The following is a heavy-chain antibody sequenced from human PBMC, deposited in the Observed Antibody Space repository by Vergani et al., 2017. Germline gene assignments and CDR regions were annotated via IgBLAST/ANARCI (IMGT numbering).Heavy chain of an antibody. J-gene: IGHJ5*02. V-gene: IGHV4-61*02. CDR1: GGSISSGSYF. CDR3: TRHWAVVAANNWFDP. CDR2: ISTSGST. D-gene: IGHD2-15*01. Sequence: QVQLQESGPGLVKPSQTLSLTCTVSGGSISSGSYFWSWVRQPAGRGLEWIGRISTSGSTYYNPSLKSRVTISIVTSKNQFSLKLTSVTAADTAVYYCTRHWAVVAANNWFDPWGQGTLVTVSS.